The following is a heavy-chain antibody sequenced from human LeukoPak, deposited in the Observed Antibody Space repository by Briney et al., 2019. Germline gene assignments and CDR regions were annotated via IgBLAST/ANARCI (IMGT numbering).Heavy chain of an antibody. D-gene: IGHD3-22*01. CDR3: ARDSSGYYYMDV. V-gene: IGHV1-2*02. CDR2: INPNSGGT. CDR1: GGTFSSYA. J-gene: IGHJ6*03. Sequence: GASVKVSCKASGGTFSSYAISWVRQAPGQGLEWMGWINPNSGGTNYAQKFQGRVTMTRDTSISTAYMELSRLRSDDTAVYYCARDSSGYYYMDVWGKGTTVTVSS.